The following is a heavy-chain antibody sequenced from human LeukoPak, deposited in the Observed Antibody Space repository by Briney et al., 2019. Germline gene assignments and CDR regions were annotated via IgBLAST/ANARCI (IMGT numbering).Heavy chain of an antibody. V-gene: IGHV1-46*01. CDR1: GYTFTGYY. J-gene: IGHJ4*02. Sequence: GASVKVSCKASGYTFTGYYMHWVRQAPGQGLEWMGIINPSGGSTSYAQKFQGRVTMTRDTSTSTVYMELSSLRSEDTAVYYCARVIGDIYYDSSGYYGYWGQGTLVTVSS. CDR3: ARVIGDIYYDSSGYYGY. D-gene: IGHD3-22*01. CDR2: INPSGGST.